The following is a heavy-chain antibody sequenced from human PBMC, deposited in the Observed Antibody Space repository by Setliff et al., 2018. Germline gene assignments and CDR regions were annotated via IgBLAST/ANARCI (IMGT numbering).Heavy chain of an antibody. CDR1: GYSFSNFW. V-gene: IGHV5-51*01. D-gene: IGHD3-10*01. CDR2: IYPGDSHT. J-gene: IGHJ6*03. CDR3: ARDSVTMVRGVIRSYYYYYMDV. Sequence: PGESLKISCKGSGYSFSNFWIGWVRQMPGKGLEWMGIIYPGDSHTRYSPSFQGQVTMSADKSINTAYLQWSNLKASDTAVYYCARDSVTMVRGVIRSYYYYYMDVWGKGTTVTVSS.